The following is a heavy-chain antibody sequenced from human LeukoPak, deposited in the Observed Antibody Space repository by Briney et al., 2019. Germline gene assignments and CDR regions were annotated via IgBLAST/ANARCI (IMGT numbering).Heavy chain of an antibody. J-gene: IGHJ4*02. Sequence: SETLSLTCTVSDGTVSDCSISSYYWSWIRQPAGKGLEWIGRIYSTGSTNYNPSLKSRVTMSVDTSKNQFSLKLSSMTAADTAVYYCARDYDFWSGFPPLFDYWGQGILVTVSS. D-gene: IGHD3-3*01. CDR2: IYSTGST. CDR3: ARDYDFWSGFPPLFDY. V-gene: IGHV4-4*07. CDR1: DCSISSYY.